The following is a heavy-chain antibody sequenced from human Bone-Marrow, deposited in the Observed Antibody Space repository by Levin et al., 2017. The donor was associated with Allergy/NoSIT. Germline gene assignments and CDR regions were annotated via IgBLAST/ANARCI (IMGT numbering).Heavy chain of an antibody. CDR3: ARDPLIAPRWFDL. CDR2: FHAGGNI. J-gene: IGHJ2*01. CDR1: GGSLSAYQ. Sequence: SETLSLTCTVSGGSLSAYQWSWIRQSAGKQLEWIGRFHAGGNINSNPSLKGRATMSLDTSKRQISLKLTSVTAADTAVYFCARDPLIAPRWFDLWGRGTLVTVSS. V-gene: IGHV4-4*07. D-gene: IGHD2-21*01.